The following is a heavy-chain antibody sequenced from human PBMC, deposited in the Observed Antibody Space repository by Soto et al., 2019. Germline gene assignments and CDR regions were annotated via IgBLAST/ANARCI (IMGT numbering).Heavy chain of an antibody. D-gene: IGHD6-13*01. CDR2: IKQDGSEK. V-gene: IGHV3-7*05. CDR1: GFTFSDYW. Sequence: LRLSCTASGFTFSDYWMNWVRQAPGKGLEWVASIKQDGSEKMYVDSVKDRFTISRDNADNSLYLQMASLRGEDTAVYYCARDGVAPGLYFDCWGQGALVTVS. CDR3: ARDGVAPGLYFDC. J-gene: IGHJ4*02.